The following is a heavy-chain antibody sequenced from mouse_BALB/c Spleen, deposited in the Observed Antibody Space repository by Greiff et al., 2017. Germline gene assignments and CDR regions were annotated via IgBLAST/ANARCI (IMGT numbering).Heavy chain of an antibody. CDR1: GFSLTSYG. D-gene: IGHD1-1*01. CDR3: ARGTLLLRSYFDY. CDR2: IWAGGST. J-gene: IGHJ2*01. Sequence: QVQLKQSGPGLVAPSQSLSITCTVSGFSLTSYGVHWVRQPPGKGLEWLGVIWAGGSTNYNSALMSRLSISKDNSKSQVFLKMNSLQTDDTAMYYCARGTLLLRSYFDYWGQGTTLTVSS. V-gene: IGHV2-9*02.